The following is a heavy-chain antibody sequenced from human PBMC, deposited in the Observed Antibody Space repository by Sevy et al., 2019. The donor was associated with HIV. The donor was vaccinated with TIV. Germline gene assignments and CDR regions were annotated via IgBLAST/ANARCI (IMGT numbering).Heavy chain of an antibody. J-gene: IGHJ4*02. D-gene: IGHD1-26*01. V-gene: IGHV4-59*08. CDR1: GGSITSLY. Sequence: SETLSLTCTVSGGSITSLYWNWIRQPPGKGLEWIANIYYNGHINYNPSLKSRVTLSLDTSQNQFSLRLSSVTAADTALSYCAGEHAWGRGYYWGQGTLVTVSS. CDR3: AGEHAWGRGYY. CDR2: IYYNGHI.